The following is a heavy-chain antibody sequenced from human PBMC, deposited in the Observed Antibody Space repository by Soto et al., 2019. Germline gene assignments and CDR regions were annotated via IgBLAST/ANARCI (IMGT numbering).Heavy chain of an antibody. D-gene: IGHD5-12*01. CDR2: ISGGGRST. J-gene: IGHJ4*02. Sequence: VQLLESGGGLVQPGGSLRLSCAASGFRFSSYTMNWVRQAPGKGLEWVSSISGGGRSTYYGDSVKGRLTVSRDNSKNTLYLQMNSLRAEDTAVYYCAKPLAGYSGYLGVASDYWGQGTLVTVSS. CDR3: AKPLAGYSGYLGVASDY. V-gene: IGHV3-23*01. CDR1: GFRFSSYT.